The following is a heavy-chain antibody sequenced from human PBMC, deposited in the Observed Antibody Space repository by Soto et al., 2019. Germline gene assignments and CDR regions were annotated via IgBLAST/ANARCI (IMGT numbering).Heavy chain of an antibody. CDR3: AKDMLGSYYKGYSGMDV. D-gene: IGHD3-10*01. CDR1: GFTFSSYA. V-gene: IGHV3-23*01. J-gene: IGHJ6*02. Sequence: EVQLLESGGGLVQPGGSLRLSCAASGFTFSSYAMSWVRQAPGKGLEWVSVISGSGGSTYYADSVKGRFTISRDNSKNTLYLHMNILRAEDTAVYYWAKDMLGSYYKGYSGMDVWGQGTTVTVSS. CDR2: ISGSGGST.